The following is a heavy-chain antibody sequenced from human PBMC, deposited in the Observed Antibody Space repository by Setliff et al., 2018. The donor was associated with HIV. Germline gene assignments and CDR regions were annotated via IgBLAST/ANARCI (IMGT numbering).Heavy chain of an antibody. J-gene: IGHJ4*02. D-gene: IGHD3-16*01. Sequence: AGGSLRLSCETSGFTFGDFCMNWVRQAPGKGLEWISYISSKRTSIYYADSVKGRFTISRDNDRNSLYLQMNGLRAEDTAVYYCATRHDGRYFDYWGQGTLVTVSS. V-gene: IGHV3-48*01. CDR1: GFTFGDFC. CDR3: ATRHDGRYFDY. CDR2: ISSKRTSI.